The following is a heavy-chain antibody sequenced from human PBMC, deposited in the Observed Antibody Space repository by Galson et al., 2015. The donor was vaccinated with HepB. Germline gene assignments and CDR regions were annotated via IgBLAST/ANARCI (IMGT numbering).Heavy chain of an antibody. J-gene: IGHJ5*02. CDR1: GFTFSDYY. Sequence: SLRLSCAASGFTFSDYYMSWIRQAPGKGLEWVSYISSSGSTIYYADSVKGRFTISRGNAKNSLYLQMNSLRAEDTAVYYCARRPLGGSGWCSWFDPWGQGTLVTVSS. CDR3: ARRPLGGSGWCSWFDP. D-gene: IGHD6-19*01. V-gene: IGHV3-11*01. CDR2: ISSSGSTI.